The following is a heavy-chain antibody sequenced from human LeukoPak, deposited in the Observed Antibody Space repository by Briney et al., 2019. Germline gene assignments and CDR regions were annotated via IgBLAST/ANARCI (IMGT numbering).Heavy chain of an antibody. J-gene: IGHJ5*02. CDR1: AYSISSGYY. Sequence: SETLSLTCTVSAYSISSGYYWGWIRQPPGKGLEWIGTIYRSGSTYYNPSLKSRVTMSIDTSKNQFSLNLTSVTAADTAVYYCARDIGSSWYAVWYDPWGQGTLVTVSS. CDR3: ARDIGSSWYAVWYDP. V-gene: IGHV4-38-2*02. CDR2: IYRSGST. D-gene: IGHD6-13*01.